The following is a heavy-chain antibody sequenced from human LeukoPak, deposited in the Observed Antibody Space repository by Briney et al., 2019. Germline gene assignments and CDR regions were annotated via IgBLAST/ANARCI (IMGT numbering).Heavy chain of an antibody. J-gene: IGHJ3*02. V-gene: IGHV1-2*02. CDR1: GYTFTGYY. CDR3: ARVYAVGGSRYAFDI. D-gene: IGHD3-16*01. CDR2: INPNSGGT. Sequence: ASVKVSCKASGYTFTGYYLHWVRQAPGQGLEWMGWINPNSGGTNYAQKFQGKVTMTRDTSISTAYMELSRLRSDDTAVYYCARVYAVGGSRYAFDIWGQGTMVTVSS.